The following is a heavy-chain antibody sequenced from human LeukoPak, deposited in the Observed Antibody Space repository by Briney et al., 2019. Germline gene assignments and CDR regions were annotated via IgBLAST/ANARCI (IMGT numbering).Heavy chain of an antibody. V-gene: IGHV4-39*07. CDR3: ARDVLYYYGSGSYYYYYYYMDV. CDR2: IYHSGST. Sequence: SETLSLTCTVSGASVSGSPYYWGWIRQPPGKGLEWIGSIYHSGSTYYNPSLKSRVTISVDTSKNQFSLKLSSVTAADTAVYYCARDVLYYYGSGSYYYYYYYMDVWGKGTTVTVSS. D-gene: IGHD3-10*01. CDR1: GASVSGSPYY. J-gene: IGHJ6*03.